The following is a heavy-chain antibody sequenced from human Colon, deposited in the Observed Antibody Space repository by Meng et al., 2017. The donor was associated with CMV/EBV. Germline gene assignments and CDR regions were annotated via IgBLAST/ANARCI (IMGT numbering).Heavy chain of an antibody. D-gene: IGHD6-13*01. J-gene: IGHJ5*01. CDR1: GGSMTSGSYY. Sequence: GSLRLSCTISGGSMTSGSYYWGWIRQPPGKGLEWIGNIYNSGSTFYNPSLRSRVTISIDTSKNQFSLKLTSVTAADTAVYHCARAPRGAATGYWFDSWGQGTLVTVSS. V-gene: IGHV4-39*07. CDR3: ARAPRGAATGYWFDS. CDR2: IYNSGST.